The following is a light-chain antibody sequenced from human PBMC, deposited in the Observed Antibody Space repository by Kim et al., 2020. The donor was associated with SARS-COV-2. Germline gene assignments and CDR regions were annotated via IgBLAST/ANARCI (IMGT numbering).Light chain of an antibody. V-gene: IGLV3-19*01. CDR2: GED. Sequence: LGKKGRMTSKGDSLRKYYTSWYQQKTGQAPGRVFNGEDNRPSGIPDRFSGYNSGNAASLTISGAKAEDEADYSCNSRNSSAQKNVFGTGTKVTVL. CDR1: SLRKYY. J-gene: IGLJ1*01. CDR3: NSRNSSAQKNV.